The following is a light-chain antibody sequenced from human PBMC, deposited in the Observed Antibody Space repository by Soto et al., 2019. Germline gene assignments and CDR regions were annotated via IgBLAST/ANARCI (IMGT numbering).Light chain of an antibody. V-gene: IGLV1-47*01. Sequence: QSVLTQPPSASGTPGQRVTISCSGSSSNIGSNYVYWYQQLPGTAPKLLIYRNNQRPSGVPDRFSGSKSGTSASLAIRGLRSEDEADYYCAAWDDSLRGVVFGGGTKLTVL. CDR2: RNN. CDR3: AAWDDSLRGVV. CDR1: SSNIGSNY. J-gene: IGLJ2*01.